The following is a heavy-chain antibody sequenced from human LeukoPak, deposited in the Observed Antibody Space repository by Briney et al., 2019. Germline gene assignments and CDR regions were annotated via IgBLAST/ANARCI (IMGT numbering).Heavy chain of an antibody. Sequence: GGSLRLSCAASGFTFSSYWMSWVRQAPGKGLEWVANIKQDGSEKYYVDSVKGRFTISRDNSKNTLYLQMNSLRAEDTAVYYCAKEQSLYSSSWHPSGAFDIWGQGTVVTVSS. CDR3: AKEQSLYSSSWHPSGAFDI. CDR1: GFTFSSYW. CDR2: IKQDGSEK. V-gene: IGHV3-7*01. J-gene: IGHJ3*02. D-gene: IGHD6-13*01.